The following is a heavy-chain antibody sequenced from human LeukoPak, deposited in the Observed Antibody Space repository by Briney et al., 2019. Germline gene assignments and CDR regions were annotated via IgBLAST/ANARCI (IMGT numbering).Heavy chain of an antibody. CDR1: GFTFSSYA. CDR2: ISGSGGST. V-gene: IGHV3-23*01. J-gene: IGHJ5*02. CDR3: ASEKRDYDSSGYPNWFDP. Sequence: GRSLRLSCAASGFTFSSYAMSWVRQAPGKGLEWVSAISGSGGSTYYADSVKGRFAISRDNSKNTLYLQMNSLRAEDTAVYYCASEKRDYDSSGYPNWFDPWGQGTLVTVSS. D-gene: IGHD3-22*01.